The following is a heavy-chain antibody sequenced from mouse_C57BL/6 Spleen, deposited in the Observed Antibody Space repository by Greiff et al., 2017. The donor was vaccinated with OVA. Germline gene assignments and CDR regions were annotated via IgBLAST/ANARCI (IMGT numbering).Heavy chain of an antibody. J-gene: IGHJ2*01. Sequence: VQLKQSGPVLVKPGASVKMSCKASGYTFTDYYMNWVKQSHGKSLEWIGVINPYNGGTSYNQKFKGKATLTVDKSSSTAYMELNSLTSEDSAVYYCASIDSSGPFDYWGQGTTLTVSS. CDR1: GYTFTDYY. CDR3: ASIDSSGPFDY. V-gene: IGHV1-19*01. CDR2: INPYNGGT. D-gene: IGHD3-2*02.